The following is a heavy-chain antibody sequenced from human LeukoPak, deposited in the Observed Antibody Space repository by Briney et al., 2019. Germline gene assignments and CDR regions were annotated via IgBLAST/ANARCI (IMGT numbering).Heavy chain of an antibody. D-gene: IGHD3-16*02. CDR3: ASSNYYDYIWGSYRYDLGY. Sequence: ASVKVSCKASGYTFTGYYMHWVRQAPGQGLEWMGWINPNSGGTNYAQKFQGRVTMTRDTSISTAHMELSRLRSDDTAVYYCASSNYYDYIWGSYRYDLGYWGQGTLVTVSS. J-gene: IGHJ4*02. V-gene: IGHV1-2*02. CDR1: GYTFTGYY. CDR2: INPNSGGT.